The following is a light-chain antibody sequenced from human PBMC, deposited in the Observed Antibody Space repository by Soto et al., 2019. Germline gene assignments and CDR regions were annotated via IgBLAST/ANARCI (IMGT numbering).Light chain of an antibody. CDR3: QQYGRLPLS. Sequence: EILLTQSPGTLSLSPGDRATLSCRASQTLTNSFLAWYQQKPGQTPRLLIYGASIRATDNPDRFSGSGSGTDVTLTISRLEPEDFAVYFCQQYGRLPLSFGGGTKVEIK. V-gene: IGKV3-20*01. J-gene: IGKJ4*01. CDR1: QTLTNSF. CDR2: GAS.